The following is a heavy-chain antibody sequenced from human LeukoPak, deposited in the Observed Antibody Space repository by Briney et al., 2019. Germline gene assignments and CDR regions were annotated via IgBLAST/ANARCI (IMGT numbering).Heavy chain of an antibody. V-gene: IGHV3-48*01. CDR1: GFTFSSYS. J-gene: IGHJ4*02. Sequence: GGSLRLSCAASGFTFSSYSMNWVRQAPGKGLEWVSYISSSSSTIYYADSVKGRFTISRDNSKNTLYLQMNSLRAEEMAVYYCAILYDSSGYYNWGQGTLVTVSS. CDR2: ISSSSSTI. D-gene: IGHD3-22*01. CDR3: AILYDSSGYYN.